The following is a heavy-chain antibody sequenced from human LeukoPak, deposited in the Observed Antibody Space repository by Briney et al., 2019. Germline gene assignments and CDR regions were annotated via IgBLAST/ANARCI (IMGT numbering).Heavy chain of an antibody. CDR1: GYTFTSYG. D-gene: IGHD3-10*01. CDR3: ARDGAARPYYYGSGSPQGGYYYYMDV. Sequence: VASVKVSCKASGYTFTSYGISWVRQAPGQGLEWMGWISAYNGNTNYAQKLQGRVTMTTDTSTSTAYMELRSLRSEDTAVYYCARDGAARPYYYGSGSPQGGYYYYMDVWGKGTTVTVSS. J-gene: IGHJ6*03. CDR2: ISAYNGNT. V-gene: IGHV1-18*01.